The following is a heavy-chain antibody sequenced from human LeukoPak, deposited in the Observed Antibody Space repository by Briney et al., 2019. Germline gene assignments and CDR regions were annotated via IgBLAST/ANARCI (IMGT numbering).Heavy chain of an antibody. V-gene: IGHV3-21*01. CDR3: ARVPPSYYDSSGYYRYYFDY. Sequence: GGSLRPSCAASGFTFSSYWMSWVRQAPGKGLEWVSSISSSSSYIYYADSVKGRFTISRDNAKNSLYLQMNSLRAEDTAVYYCARVPPSYYDSSGYYRYYFDYWGQGTLVTVSS. CDR2: ISSSSSYI. J-gene: IGHJ4*02. D-gene: IGHD3-22*01. CDR1: GFTFSSYW.